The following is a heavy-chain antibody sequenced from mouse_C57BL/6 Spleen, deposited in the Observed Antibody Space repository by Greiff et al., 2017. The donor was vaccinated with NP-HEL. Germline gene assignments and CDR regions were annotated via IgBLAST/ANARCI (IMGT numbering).Heavy chain of an antibody. Sequence: QVQLQQSGAELVRPGTSVTMSCKASGYTFTNYWIGWAKQRPGHGLEWIGDIYPGGGDTNYNEKFKGKATLTADKSSSTAYMQFSSLTSEDSAIYYGEKEGGLRRWFDDWGTGTTVTVSA. D-gene: IGHD2-4*01. CDR3: EKEGGLRRWFDD. J-gene: IGHJ1*03. CDR1: GYTFTNYW. V-gene: IGHV1-63*01. CDR2: IYPGGGDT.